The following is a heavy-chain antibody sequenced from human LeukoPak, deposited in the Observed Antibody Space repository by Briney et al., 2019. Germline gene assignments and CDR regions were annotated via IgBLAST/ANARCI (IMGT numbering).Heavy chain of an antibody. V-gene: IGHV1-3*01. CDR1: GYIFTRFA. CDR3: AIWFGESSFDY. D-gene: IGHD3-10*01. Sequence: GASVKVSCKASGYIFTRFAMHWVRQAPGQRLEWMGWINAGNGNTKYSQEFQGRVTIARDTSANTVHMELSSLRSEDTAVYYCAIWFGESSFDYWGQGTLVTVSS. CDR2: INAGNGNT. J-gene: IGHJ4*02.